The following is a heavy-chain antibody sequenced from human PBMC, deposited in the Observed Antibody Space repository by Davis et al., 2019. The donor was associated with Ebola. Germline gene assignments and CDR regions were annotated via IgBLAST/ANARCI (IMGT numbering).Heavy chain of an antibody. J-gene: IGHJ2*01. Sequence: MPSETLSLTCAVSGGSISSSNWWRWVRQPPGKGLEWIGEIYHSGTTNSNPSLRSRVTISVDKSKNQFSLKLRSVTAADTAVYYCARDYYDSSGYLWYFDLWGRGTLVTVSS. CDR2: IYHSGTT. V-gene: IGHV4-4*02. CDR1: GGSISSSNW. D-gene: IGHD3-22*01. CDR3: ARDYYDSSGYLWYFDL.